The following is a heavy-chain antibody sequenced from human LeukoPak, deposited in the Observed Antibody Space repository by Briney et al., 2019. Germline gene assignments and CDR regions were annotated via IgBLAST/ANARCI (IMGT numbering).Heavy chain of an antibody. V-gene: IGHV2-5*02. J-gene: IGHJ4*02. CDR2: IYWDDDK. CDR3: AHTGSWSQIYFDY. Sequence: SGPTLVNPTPPLTLTCTFSGFSLSTSAVAVGWIRQPPEKALEWLALIYWDDDKRYSPSLKSRLTITKDTSKNQEVLTMANLDPVDTATYYCAHTGSWSQIYFDYWGQGTLVTVSS. CDR1: GFSLSTSAVA. D-gene: IGHD6-13*01.